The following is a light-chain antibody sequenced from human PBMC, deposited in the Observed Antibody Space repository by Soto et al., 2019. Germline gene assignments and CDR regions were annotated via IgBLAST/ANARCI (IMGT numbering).Light chain of an antibody. Sequence: EIVLTQSPATLSLSPGERATLSCRASQSVSSYLAWYQQKPGQAPRLLIYDASNRATGIPARFSGSGSGTDFTLTISSLAPEDFAVYYCQQRSNLFFTFGPGTKVDIK. CDR1: QSVSSY. J-gene: IGKJ3*01. CDR3: QQRSNLFFT. CDR2: DAS. V-gene: IGKV3-11*01.